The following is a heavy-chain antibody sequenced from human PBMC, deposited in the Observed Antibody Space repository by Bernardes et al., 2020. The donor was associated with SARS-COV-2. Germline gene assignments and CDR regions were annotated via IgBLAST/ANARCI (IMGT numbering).Heavy chain of an antibody. Sequence: SETLSLTCTVSGGSISSDDYYWSWIRQPKGKGLEWIRYNYYSGSTYYNPSLKSRITISVDTSKNQFSLKLSSVTAADTAVYYCARSSGSITIFGVVIIGSIDVWGQGTTVTVS. CDR2: NYYSGST. J-gene: IGHJ6*02. CDR1: GGSISSDDYY. CDR3: ARSSGSITIFGVVIIGSIDV. D-gene: IGHD3-3*01. V-gene: IGHV4-30-4*01.